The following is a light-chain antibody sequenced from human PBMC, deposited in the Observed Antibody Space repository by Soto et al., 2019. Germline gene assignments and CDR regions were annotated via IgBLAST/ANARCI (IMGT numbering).Light chain of an antibody. CDR2: AAS. Sequence: DIQLTQSPSRLSASIGDRVTITCRASHDISTFLAWYQQKPGKAPKRLIYAASSLQSGVPSRFSGRGSGTEFTLTISRLQPEDFATYYCLQHHSFPRTFGQGTKVDIK. CDR1: HDISTF. J-gene: IGKJ1*01. V-gene: IGKV1-9*01. CDR3: LQHHSFPRT.